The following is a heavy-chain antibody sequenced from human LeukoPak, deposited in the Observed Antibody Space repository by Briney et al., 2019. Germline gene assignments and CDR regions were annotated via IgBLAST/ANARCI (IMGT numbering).Heavy chain of an antibody. J-gene: IGHJ5*02. D-gene: IGHD4/OR15-4a*01. V-gene: IGHV3-30-3*01. CDR3: VRDRIDGGNYPNWFDL. Sequence: PGGSLRLSCAASGFSFSDHAIHWVRQAPGKGLEWVAVISSDGSNKYYADSVKGRFTVSRDNPRNTLYLQMKNLRVEDAAVYFCVRDRIDGGNYPNWFDLWGQGTLVTVS. CDR2: ISSDGSNK. CDR1: GFSFSDHA.